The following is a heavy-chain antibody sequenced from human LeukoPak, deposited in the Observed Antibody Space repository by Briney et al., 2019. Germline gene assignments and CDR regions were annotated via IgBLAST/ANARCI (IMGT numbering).Heavy chain of an antibody. CDR1: GYIFTGYY. CDR2: INPNSGGA. J-gene: IGHJ3*02. V-gene: IGHV1-2*06. Sequence: GASVKVSFTASGYIFTGYYMYWVRQAPGQGLEWMGQINPNSGGANYAQKFQGRVTMTRDTSINTAYMELTRLRSDDTAVYYCAREAVADHAFDIWGQGTMVTVSS. D-gene: IGHD6-19*01. CDR3: AREAVADHAFDI.